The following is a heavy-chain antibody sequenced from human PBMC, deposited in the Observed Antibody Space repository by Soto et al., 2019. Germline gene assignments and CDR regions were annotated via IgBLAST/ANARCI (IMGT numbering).Heavy chain of an antibody. J-gene: IGHJ5*01. Sequence: SETLSLTCSVSGASINNFAYYWGWIRQPPGKGLEWIGTVYYNENTYYNPSLKSRVAISVDTSKNQFSLNLRSVTAADTAIYFCARRERYYGSPGWFDPWGQGTLVTVSS. CDR3: ARRERYYGSPGWFDP. CDR2: VYYNENT. CDR1: GASINNFAYY. V-gene: IGHV4-39*01. D-gene: IGHD3-10*01.